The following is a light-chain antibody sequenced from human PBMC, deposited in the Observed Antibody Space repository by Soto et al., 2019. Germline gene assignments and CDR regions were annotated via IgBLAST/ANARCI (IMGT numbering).Light chain of an antibody. J-gene: IGKJ1*01. V-gene: IGKV1-39*01. CDR3: QQSFTTPPT. CDR2: VSS. Sequence: DIQMTQSPSSLSASVGDRVTITCRASQSIGNFLNWYQHKPGKAPQLLIYVSSSLQSGVPSRFSGSGSGTDFTLTISSLQPEDFASYYCQQSFTTPPTFGQGTKVEI. CDR1: QSIGNF.